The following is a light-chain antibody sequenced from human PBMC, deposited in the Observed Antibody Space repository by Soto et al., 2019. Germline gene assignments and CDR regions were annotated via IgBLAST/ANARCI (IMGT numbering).Light chain of an antibody. CDR3: AEWDDRLNGAV. CDR1: SSNVGINA. CDR2: HDN. Sequence: QSVLTQPPSVSEAPRQRVTISCSGSSSNVGINAVNWYQHVPGKPPKLLVYHDNLLPSGVSDRFSGSKSGTSASLAISGLQSEDEGDYYCAEWDDRLNGAVFGGGTKLTVL. J-gene: IGLJ3*02. V-gene: IGLV1-36*01.